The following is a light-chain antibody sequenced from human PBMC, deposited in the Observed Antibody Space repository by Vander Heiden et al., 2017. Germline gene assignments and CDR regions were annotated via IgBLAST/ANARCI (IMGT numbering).Light chain of an antibody. CDR2: AAS. CDR3: QQSYSTPRT. Sequence: DIQMTQSPSSLSASVGDRVTITCRASQSISSYLNWYQQKPGKAPKLLIYAASSLQCGVPSRFSGSGSGTDFTLTISSLQPEDFATYYCQQSYSTPRTFGQGTQLEIK. J-gene: IGKJ2*01. CDR1: QSISSY. V-gene: IGKV1-39*01.